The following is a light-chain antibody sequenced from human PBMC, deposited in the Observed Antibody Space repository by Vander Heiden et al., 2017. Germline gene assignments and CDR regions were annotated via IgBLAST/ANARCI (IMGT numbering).Light chain of an antibody. J-gene: IGLJ3*02. Sequence: QSVLTQPPSVSGAPGQRVTISCTGSSSNIGADYHVHWYQQPPGTAPRLLIYANNYRPSGVPDRFSGSKSGTSASLAITGLQAEDEADYYCQSYDRSLSGSVFGGGTKLTVL. CDR3: QSYDRSLSGSV. CDR2: ANN. CDR1: SSNIGADYH. V-gene: IGLV1-40*01.